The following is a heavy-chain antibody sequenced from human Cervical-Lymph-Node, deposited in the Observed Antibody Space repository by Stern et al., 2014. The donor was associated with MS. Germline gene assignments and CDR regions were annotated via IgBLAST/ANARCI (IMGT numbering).Heavy chain of an antibody. CDR1: GYTFTRYA. Sequence: VQLVQSGAEVKKPWASVKVSCKASGYTFTRYAIHWVRQAPGQRPEWMGWINAGNGDTKYAQKFQDRVTFTRDTSASTSYMELSSLRSEDTAVYYCASRGETTTGYYFDYWGQGTLVTVSS. D-gene: IGHD4-17*01. V-gene: IGHV1-3*01. J-gene: IGHJ4*02. CDR2: INAGNGDT. CDR3: ASRGETTTGYYFDY.